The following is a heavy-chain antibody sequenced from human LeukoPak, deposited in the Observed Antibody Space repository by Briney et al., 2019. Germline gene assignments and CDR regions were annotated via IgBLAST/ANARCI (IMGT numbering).Heavy chain of an antibody. CDR3: ARYTLGGSDAFDI. J-gene: IGHJ3*02. Sequence: SETLSLTCTVSGGSISSYYWSWIRQPPGKGLEWIGYIYYSGSTNYNPSLKSRVTISVDTSKNQFSLKLSSVAAADTAVYYCARYTLGGSDAFDIWGQGTMVTVSS. V-gene: IGHV4-59*01. CDR1: GGSISSYY. D-gene: IGHD2-2*02. CDR2: IYYSGST.